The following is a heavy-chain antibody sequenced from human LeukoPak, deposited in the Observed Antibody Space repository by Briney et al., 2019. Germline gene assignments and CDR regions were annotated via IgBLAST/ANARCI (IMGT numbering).Heavy chain of an antibody. CDR1: GFTISSYW. CDR3: ASNPEWGSGSYYNGSDY. V-gene: IGHV3-74*01. D-gene: IGHD3-10*01. Sequence: GGSLRLSCAASGFTISSYWMHWVRHAPGKGLVWVSRINSDGSSTSYADSVKGRFTISRDNAKNTLYLQMNSLRAEDTAVYYCASNPEWGSGSYYNGSDYWGQGTLVTVSS. CDR2: INSDGSST. J-gene: IGHJ4*02.